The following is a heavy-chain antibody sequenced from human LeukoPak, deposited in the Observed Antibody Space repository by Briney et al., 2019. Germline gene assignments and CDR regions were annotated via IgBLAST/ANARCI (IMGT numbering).Heavy chain of an antibody. CDR2: IKGKSDGATT. CDR3: TAVPDPIVWVGELYH. CDR1: GFSFSNAL. V-gene: IGHV3-15*01. D-gene: IGHD3-16*01. Sequence: GGSLRLSCAASGFSFSNALMSWVRQAPGKGLEWLGRIKGKSDGATTSYAAPVKDRFGISRDDSKSTLYLQMNSLKTEDTAVYYCTAVPDPIVWVGELYHWGQGALVTVSS. J-gene: IGHJ5*02.